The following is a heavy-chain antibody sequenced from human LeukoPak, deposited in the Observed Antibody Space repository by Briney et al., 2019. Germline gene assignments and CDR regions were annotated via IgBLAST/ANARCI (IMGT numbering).Heavy chain of an antibody. CDR2: IIPIFGTA. CDR1: GGTFSSYA. J-gene: IGHJ3*02. CDR3: ARDIVGATGPNAFDI. D-gene: IGHD1-26*01. V-gene: IGHV1-69*05. Sequence: GASVKVSCKASGGTFSSYAISWVRQAPGQGLEWMGGIIPIFGTANYAQKFQGRVTITTDESTSTAYMELSSLRSEDTAVYYCARDIVGATGPNAFDIWGQGTMVTVSS.